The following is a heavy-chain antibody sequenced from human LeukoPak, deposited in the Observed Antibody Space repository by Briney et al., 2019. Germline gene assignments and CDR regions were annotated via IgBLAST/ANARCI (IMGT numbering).Heavy chain of an antibody. V-gene: IGHV3-23*01. Sequence: PGGSLRLSCAASGFTFSSYAMSWVRQAPGKGLEWVSAISGSGGSTYYADSVKGRFAISRDNSKNTLYLQMNSLRAEDTAVYYCAKDLVRSWLIDFDYWGQGTLVTVSS. CDR3: AKDLVRSWLIDFDY. CDR1: GFTFSSYA. CDR2: ISGSGGST. D-gene: IGHD6-13*01. J-gene: IGHJ4*02.